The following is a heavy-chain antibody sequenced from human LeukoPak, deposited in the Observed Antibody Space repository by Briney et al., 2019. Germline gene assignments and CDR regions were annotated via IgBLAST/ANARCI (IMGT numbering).Heavy chain of an antibody. CDR1: GFTFSGYT. CDR2: ISNDGRNK. D-gene: IGHD2-8*02. J-gene: IGHJ4*02. CDR3: ARGGGTGAFAY. V-gene: IGHV3-30*04. Sequence: GGSLRLSCAASGFTFSGYTMHWVRQAPGQGLEWVAVISNDGRNKFYADSVKGRFTISRDESRTTPYLQMNSVTPEDTAVYYCARGGGTGAFAYWGQGTLVTVSS.